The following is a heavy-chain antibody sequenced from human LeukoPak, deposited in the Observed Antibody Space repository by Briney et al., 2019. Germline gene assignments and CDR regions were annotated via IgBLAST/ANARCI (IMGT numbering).Heavy chain of an antibody. CDR1: GGSISSSGYY. J-gene: IGHJ5*02. D-gene: IGHD6-19*01. Sequence: SETLSLTCTVSGGSISSSGYYWGWIRQPPGKGLEWIGSIYYSGSTYYNPSLKSRVTISVDTSKNQFSLKLSSVTAADTAVYYCARVAGIDFNWFDPWGQGTLVTVSS. CDR3: ARVAGIDFNWFDP. CDR2: IYYSGST. V-gene: IGHV4-39*01.